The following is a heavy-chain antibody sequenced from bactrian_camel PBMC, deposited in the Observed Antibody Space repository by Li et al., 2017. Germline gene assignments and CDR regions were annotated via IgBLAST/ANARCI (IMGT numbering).Heavy chain of an antibody. D-gene: IGHD6*01. CDR2: IESDGST. V-gene: IGHV3S9*01. J-gene: IGHJ4*01. Sequence: HVQLVESGGGSVQPGGSLTLSCVVSGHTYSAYCMGWFRQIPDKEREGIAGIESDGSTSYADSVKGRFTVSQDSAKNILYLQMNSLKPEDTAVYYCAAKDIWCGALWYSSELYSYWGQGTQVTVS. CDR1: GHTYSAYC. CDR3: AAKDIWCGALWYSSELYSY.